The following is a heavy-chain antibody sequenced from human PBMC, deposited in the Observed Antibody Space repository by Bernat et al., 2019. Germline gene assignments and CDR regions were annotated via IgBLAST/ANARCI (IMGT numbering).Heavy chain of an antibody. V-gene: IGHV4-4*07. J-gene: IGHJ4*02. CDR3: ARLYSQNWSEYYFDY. CDR2: IYASGST. Sequence: QVQLQESGPGLLKPSETLSLTCTVSGDSINYYYWSWIRQPAGKGLEWIGHIYASGSTNYNPSLKSRVTMSIDTSNNQFSLNIWSVTAADTAVYYCARLYSQNWSEYYFDYWGQGILVTVSP. D-gene: IGHD1-1*01. CDR1: GDSINYYY.